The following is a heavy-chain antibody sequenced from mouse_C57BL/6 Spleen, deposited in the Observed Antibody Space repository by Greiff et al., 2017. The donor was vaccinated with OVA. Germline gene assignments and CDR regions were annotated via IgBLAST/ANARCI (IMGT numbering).Heavy chain of an antibody. D-gene: IGHD1-3*01. CDR1: GYTFTSYW. CDR2: IHPNSGST. Sequence: QVQLQQPGAELVKPGASVKLSCKASGYTFTSYWMHWVKQRPGQGLEWIGMIHPNSGSTNYNEKFTSKATLTVDKSSSTAYMQLSSLTSEDSAVYYCARGLKDYFDYWGQGTTLTVSS. CDR3: ARGLKDYFDY. J-gene: IGHJ2*01. V-gene: IGHV1-64*01.